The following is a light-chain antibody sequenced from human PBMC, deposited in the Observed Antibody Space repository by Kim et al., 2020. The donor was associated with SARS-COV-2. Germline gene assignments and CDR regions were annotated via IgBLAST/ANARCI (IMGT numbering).Light chain of an antibody. CDR2: NKN. V-gene: IGLV3-19*01. CDR3: NSRDNTADRLGV. CDR1: SIRKYY. Sequence: SSELTQDPAVSVALGQTVRITCQGDSIRKYYGAWYQQRPGQAPVLLIYNKNTRPSGISDRFSASTSGNTASLTITGAQAEDEADYYCNSRDNTADRLGVF. J-gene: IGLJ1*01.